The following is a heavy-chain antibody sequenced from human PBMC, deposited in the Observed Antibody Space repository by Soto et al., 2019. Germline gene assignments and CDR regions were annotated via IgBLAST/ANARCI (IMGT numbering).Heavy chain of an antibody. V-gene: IGHV3-23*01. D-gene: IGHD3-10*01. CDR1: GFTFSSYA. CDR2: ISGSGGST. J-gene: IGHJ6*03. Sequence: GGSLRLSCAASGFTFSSYAMSWVRQAPGKGLEWVSAISGSGGSTYYADSVKGRFTISRDNSKNTLYLQMNSLRAEDTAVYYCAHHRPPTLWFGELLPDYYMDVWGKGTTVTVSS. CDR3: AHHRPPTLWFGELLPDYYMDV.